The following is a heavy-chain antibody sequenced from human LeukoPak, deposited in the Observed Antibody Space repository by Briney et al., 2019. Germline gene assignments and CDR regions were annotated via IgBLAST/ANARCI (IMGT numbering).Heavy chain of an antibody. J-gene: IGHJ3*02. CDR3: ARGGGDHAFDI. D-gene: IGHD3-16*01. Sequence: GGSLRLSCGASGFTFTNYWMHWVRQAPGKGLVWVSRVNSDGSNTISADSVKGRFTTSRDNAKSTLYLQLSSLRAEDTAVYYCARGGGDHAFDIWGQGTMVTVSS. V-gene: IGHV3-74*01. CDR1: GFTFTNYW. CDR2: VNSDGSNT.